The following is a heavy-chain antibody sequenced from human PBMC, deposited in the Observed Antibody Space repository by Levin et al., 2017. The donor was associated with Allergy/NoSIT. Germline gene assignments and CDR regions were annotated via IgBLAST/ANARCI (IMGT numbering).Heavy chain of an antibody. Sequence: SVKVSCKASGGTFSSYAISWVRQAPGQGLEWMGGIIPIFGTANYAQKFQGRVTITADESTSTAYMELSSLRSEDTAVYYCARDLRDSRLLSSSGYVFDYWGQGTLVTVSS. CDR3: ARDLRDSRLLSSSGYVFDY. J-gene: IGHJ4*02. D-gene: IGHD6-13*01. CDR1: GGTFSSYA. V-gene: IGHV1-69*13. CDR2: IIPIFGTA.